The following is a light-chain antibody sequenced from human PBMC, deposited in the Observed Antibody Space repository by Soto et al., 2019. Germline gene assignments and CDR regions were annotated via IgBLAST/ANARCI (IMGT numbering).Light chain of an antibody. CDR1: QSVDSRY. Sequence: EIVLTQSPRTLSLAPGQRATLSCRASQSVDSRYFTWYQHKSGQAPRLLIYGASSRATHIPDRFSGSGSGTDFTLSISRLEPEDFAVYYCQHYDASQWTFGQGSKVDIK. J-gene: IGKJ1*01. V-gene: IGKV3-20*01. CDR3: QHYDASQWT. CDR2: GAS.